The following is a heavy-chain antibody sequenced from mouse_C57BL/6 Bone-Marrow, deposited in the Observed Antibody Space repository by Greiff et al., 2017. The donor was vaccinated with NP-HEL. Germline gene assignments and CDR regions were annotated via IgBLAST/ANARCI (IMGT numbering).Heavy chain of an antibody. CDR3: ARHEIIGYDYGFPYAMDY. Sequence: QVQLQQSGAELVKPGASVKLSCKASGYTFTEYTIHWVKQRSGQGLEWIGWFYPGSGSIKYNEKFKDKATLTADKSSSTVYMELSRLTSEDSAVYFCARHEIIGYDYGFPYAMDYWGRGTSVTVSS. V-gene: IGHV1-62-2*01. J-gene: IGHJ4*01. D-gene: IGHD2-4*01. CDR1: GYTFTEYT. CDR2: FYPGSGSI.